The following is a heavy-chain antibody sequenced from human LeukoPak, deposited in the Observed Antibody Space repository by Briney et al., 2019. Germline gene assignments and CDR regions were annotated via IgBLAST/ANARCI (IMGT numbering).Heavy chain of an antibody. J-gene: IGHJ4*02. V-gene: IGHV3-23*01. Sequence: PGGSLRLSCAASGFTFSSYAMSWARQAPGKGLEWVSAISGSGGSTYYADSVKGRFTISRDNSKNTLYIQMNSLRAEDTAVYYCAKGYDFWSGYQAFDYWGQGTLVTVSS. CDR3: AKGYDFWSGYQAFDY. CDR1: GFTFSSYA. D-gene: IGHD3-3*01. CDR2: ISGSGGST.